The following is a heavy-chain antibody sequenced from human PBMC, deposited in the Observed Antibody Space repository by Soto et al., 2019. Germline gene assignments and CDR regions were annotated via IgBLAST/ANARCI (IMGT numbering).Heavy chain of an antibody. D-gene: IGHD3-10*01. CDR1: GASISSFNW. Sequence: QVQLQESGPGLVKPSGTLSLTCAVSGASISSFNWWRWGLQPPEKGLEGIGEIYHSGSSNYNTSLKSRVPISIDKSKKQFSLKLSPVTAADTAVYYCARNFRPNYYGSWRYADPPYGMDVWGPGTTVTFSS. V-gene: IGHV4-4*02. J-gene: IGHJ6*02. CDR2: IYHSGSS. CDR3: ARNFRPNYYGSWRYADPPYGMDV.